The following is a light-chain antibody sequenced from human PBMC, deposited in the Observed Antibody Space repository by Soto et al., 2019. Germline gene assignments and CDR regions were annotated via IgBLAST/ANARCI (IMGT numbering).Light chain of an antibody. CDR2: GAS. CDR1: QSVGSSF. V-gene: IGKV3-20*01. CDR3: HQYGSSQT. J-gene: IGKJ1*01. Sequence: EIVLTQSPGTLSLSPVERATLSCMASQSVGSSFLAWFQHKPGQAPRLLIYGASSRATGIPDRFSGSGSGTDFTLSISRLEPEDFAVYYCHQYGSSQTFGQGTKVDIK.